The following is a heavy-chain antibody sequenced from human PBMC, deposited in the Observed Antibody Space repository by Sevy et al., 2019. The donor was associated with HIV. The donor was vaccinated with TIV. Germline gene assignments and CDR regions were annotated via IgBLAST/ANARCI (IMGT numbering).Heavy chain of an antibody. Sequence: ASVKVSCKASGGTFSSYAISWVRQASGQGLEWMGGIIPIFGTANYAQKFQGRVTITADKSTSTAYMELSSLRSEDTAVYYCARATGGDYYDSSGYYNYYYMDVWGKGTTVTVSS. CDR2: IIPIFGTA. CDR1: GGTFSSYA. CDR3: ARATGGDYYDSSGYYNYYYMDV. V-gene: IGHV1-69*06. J-gene: IGHJ6*03. D-gene: IGHD3-22*01.